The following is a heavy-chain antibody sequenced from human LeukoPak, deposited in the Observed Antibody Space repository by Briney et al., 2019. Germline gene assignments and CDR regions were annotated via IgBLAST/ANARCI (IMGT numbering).Heavy chain of an antibody. CDR2: IYYSGST. Sequence: SETLSLTCTVSGGSISSYYWSWIRQPPGKGLEWIGYIYYSGSTYYNPSLKSRVTISVDTSKNQFSLKLSSVTAADTAVYYCARARSSSGYLFDYWGQGTLVTVSS. D-gene: IGHD3-22*01. J-gene: IGHJ4*02. V-gene: IGHV4-59*12. CDR1: GGSISSYY. CDR3: ARARSSSGYLFDY.